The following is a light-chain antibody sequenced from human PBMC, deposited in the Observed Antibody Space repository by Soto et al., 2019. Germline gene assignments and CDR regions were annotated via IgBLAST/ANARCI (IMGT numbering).Light chain of an antibody. Sequence: QSVLTQPASVSGSPGQSIAISCTGTSSDVGAYDFVSWYQQHPDKALKLMIYEVSHRPSGVSYRFSGSKSVNTATLTISGLQAEDEDDYYCSSYTTSSTRVFGTGTKVTVL. V-gene: IGLV2-14*03. J-gene: IGLJ1*01. CDR2: EVS. CDR1: SSDVGAYDF. CDR3: SSYTTSSTRV.